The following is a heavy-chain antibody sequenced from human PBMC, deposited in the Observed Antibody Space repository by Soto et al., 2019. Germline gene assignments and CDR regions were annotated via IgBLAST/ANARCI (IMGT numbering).Heavy chain of an antibody. CDR1: GLTFRNYA. CDR3: AKSPGVAAPGLKRYLDY. J-gene: IGHJ4*02. D-gene: IGHD6-13*01. V-gene: IGHV3-23*01. CDR2: ISGSGGSA. Sequence: EVQLLDSGGGLVQPGGSLRLSCAASGLTFRNYAMSWVRQAPGKGLDWVSTISGSGGSAHYADSVKGRFTISRDNSKNTLYLQMNSLKAEDTAIYYCAKSPGVAAPGLKRYLDYWGQGTLVTVSS.